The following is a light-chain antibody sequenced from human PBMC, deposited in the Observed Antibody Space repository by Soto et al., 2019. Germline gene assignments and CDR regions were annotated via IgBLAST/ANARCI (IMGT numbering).Light chain of an antibody. CDR1: QSVSSSY. J-gene: IGKJ1*01. V-gene: IGKV3-20*01. Sequence: EIRLTQSPGTLSLSQGERATLSCRASQSVSSSYLAWYQQKPGQAPRLLIYGASNRATGIPDRFSGSGSGTDFTLTISRLEPEDFAVYYCQQYGSSGTFGQGTKVAIK. CDR2: GAS. CDR3: QQYGSSGT.